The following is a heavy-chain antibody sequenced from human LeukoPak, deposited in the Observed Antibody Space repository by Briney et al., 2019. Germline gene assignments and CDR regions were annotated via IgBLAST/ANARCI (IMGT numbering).Heavy chain of an antibody. Sequence: GESLKISCKGSGYSFTSYWIGGVRQMPGKGREWVGVIYPGDCDTRYSPFFQGAVTNTDDKSSSTAYLLWSSLKASDSAMYYCARHRTDCSITSCYLGAFDIWGQGTMVTVSS. J-gene: IGHJ3*02. V-gene: IGHV5-51*01. D-gene: IGHD2-2*01. CDR2: IYPGDCDT. CDR3: ARHRTDCSITSCYLGAFDI. CDR1: GYSFTSYW.